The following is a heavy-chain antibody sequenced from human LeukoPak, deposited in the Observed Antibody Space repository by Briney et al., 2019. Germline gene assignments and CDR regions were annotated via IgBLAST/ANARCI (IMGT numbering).Heavy chain of an antibody. CDR1: GFTFSSYW. V-gene: IGHV3-7*01. J-gene: IGHJ4*02. Sequence: GGSLRLSCAASGFTFSSYWMSWVRQAPGKGLEWEANIKQDGSEKYYVDSVKGRFTISRDNAKNSLYLQMNSLRAEDTAVYYCARVRYYNSSGYCFDYWGQGTLVTVSS. CDR3: ARVRYYNSSGYCFDY. D-gene: IGHD3-22*01. CDR2: IKQDGSEK.